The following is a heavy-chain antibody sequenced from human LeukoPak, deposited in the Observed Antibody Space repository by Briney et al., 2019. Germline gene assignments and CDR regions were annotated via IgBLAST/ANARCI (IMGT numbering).Heavy chain of an antibody. D-gene: IGHD6-13*01. J-gene: IGHJ5*02. CDR1: GFTFSSYS. V-gene: IGHV3-21*01. Sequence: GGSLRLSCAASGFTFSSYSMNWVRQAPGKGLEWVSSISSSSSYIYYADSVKGRFTISRDNAKNSLYLQMNSLRAEDTAVYYCARAFLPEYSSSWSHWFDPWGQGTLVTVSS. CDR2: ISSSSSYI. CDR3: ARAFLPEYSSSWSHWFDP.